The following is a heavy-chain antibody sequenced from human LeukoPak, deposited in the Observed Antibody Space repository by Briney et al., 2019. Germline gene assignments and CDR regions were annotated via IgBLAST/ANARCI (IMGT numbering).Heavy chain of an antibody. CDR3: AVTVITMIVVVIAY. CDR2: INSDGSST. CDR1: GFTFSRYW. J-gene: IGHJ4*02. V-gene: IGHV3-74*01. Sequence: GGSLRLSCAASGFTFSRYWMHWVRQAPGKGLVWVSRINSDGSSTSYADSVKGRFTISRDNAKNTLYLQMNSLRAEDTAVYYCAVTVITMIVVVIAYWGQGTLVTVSS. D-gene: IGHD3-22*01.